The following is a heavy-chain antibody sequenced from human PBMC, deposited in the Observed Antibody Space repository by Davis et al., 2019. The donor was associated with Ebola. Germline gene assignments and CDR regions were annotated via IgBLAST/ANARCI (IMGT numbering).Heavy chain of an antibody. D-gene: IGHD4-17*01. CDR3: ARDFGDYGSAFDI. V-gene: IGHV3-30-3*01. CDR2: ISYDGSNK. CDR1: GFTFSSYA. Sequence: GESLKISCAASGFTFSSYAMHWVRQAPGKGLEWVAVISYDGSNKYYADSVKGRFTISRDNSKNTLYLQMNSLRAEDTAVYYCARDFGDYGSAFDIWGQGTMVTVSS. J-gene: IGHJ3*02.